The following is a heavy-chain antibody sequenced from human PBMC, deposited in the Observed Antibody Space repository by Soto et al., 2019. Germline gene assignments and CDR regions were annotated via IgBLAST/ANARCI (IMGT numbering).Heavy chain of an antibody. Sequence: SETLSLTCAVYGGSFSGYYWSWIRQPPGKGLEWIGEINHSGSTNYNPSLKSRVTISVDTSKNQFSLKLSSVTAADTAVYYCARPVYGGSDAFDIWGQGTMVTVSS. CDR1: GGSFSGYY. V-gene: IGHV4-34*01. CDR3: ARPVYGGSDAFDI. D-gene: IGHD4-17*01. CDR2: INHSGST. J-gene: IGHJ3*02.